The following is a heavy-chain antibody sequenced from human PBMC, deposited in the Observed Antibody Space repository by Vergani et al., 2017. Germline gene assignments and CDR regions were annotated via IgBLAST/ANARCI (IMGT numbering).Heavy chain of an antibody. V-gene: IGHV3-7*03. CDR2: IKQDGSEK. CDR1: GSTFSSYW. D-gene: IGHD3-10*01. CDR3: AIVTVSGWMRSGAFDI. Sequence: EVQLVESGGGLVQPGGSLRLSCAASGSTFSSYWMSWFRQAPGKGLEWVANIKQDGSEKYYVDSVKGRCTIARDNAKNSLYLQRNSLRAEDTAVYYWAIVTVSGWMRSGAFDIWGQGTMVTVSS. J-gene: IGHJ3*02.